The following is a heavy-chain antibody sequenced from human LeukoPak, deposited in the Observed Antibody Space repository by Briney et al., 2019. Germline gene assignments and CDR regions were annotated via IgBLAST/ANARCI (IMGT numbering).Heavy chain of an antibody. CDR3: AKEWGVDYGLRY. D-gene: IGHD4-17*01. J-gene: IGHJ4*02. V-gene: IGHV3-66*01. Sequence: GGSLRLSCAASEFSVGSNYMTWVRQAPGKGLEWVSLIYSGGSTYYADSVKGRFTISRDDSKNTLYLQMNSLRADDTAVYYCAKEWGVDYGLRYWGQGTLVTVSS. CDR1: EFSVGSNY. CDR2: IYSGGST.